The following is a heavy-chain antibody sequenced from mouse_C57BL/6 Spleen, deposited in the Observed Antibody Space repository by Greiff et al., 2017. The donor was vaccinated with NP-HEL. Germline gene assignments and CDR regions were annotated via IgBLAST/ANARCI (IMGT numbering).Heavy chain of an antibody. D-gene: IGHD1-1*01. Sequence: EVKLMESGAELVKPGASVKLSCTASGFNIKDYYMHWVKQRTEQGLEWIGRIDPEDGETKYAPKFQGKATITADTSSNTAYLQLSSLTSEDTAVYYCAFITTVVATDYAMDYWGQGTSVTVSS. J-gene: IGHJ4*01. CDR3: AFITTVVATDYAMDY. V-gene: IGHV14-2*01. CDR1: GFNIKDYY. CDR2: IDPEDGET.